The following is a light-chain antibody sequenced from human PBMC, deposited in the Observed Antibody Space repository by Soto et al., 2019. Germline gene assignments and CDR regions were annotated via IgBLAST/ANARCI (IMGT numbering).Light chain of an antibody. CDR3: QPYGSSGT. J-gene: IGKJ1*01. CDR1: QRVSSN. CDR2: GVS. V-gene: IGKV3-20*01. Sequence: PAALSVSPSARAPLSCRASQRVSSNLAWYPQTPGRAPRLLIYGVSVRATGIPARFSGSGSGTDFTLTISRLEPEDFAVYYCQPYGSSGTFGQGTKVDNK.